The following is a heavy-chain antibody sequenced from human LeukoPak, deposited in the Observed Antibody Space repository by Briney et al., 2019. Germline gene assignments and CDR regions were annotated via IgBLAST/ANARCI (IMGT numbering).Heavy chain of an antibody. J-gene: IGHJ4*02. CDR3: ARNPPRYFN. D-gene: IGHD1-26*01. V-gene: IGHV3-7*05. Sequence: GSLRLSFAASGFPFSSYWMIWVRQAPGKGLEWVANIQQDGSEKYYVDSVKGRFTISRDNAKNSLYLQMNSLRAEDTAVYYCARNPPRYFNWGQGTLVTVSS. CDR1: GFPFSSYW. CDR2: IQQDGSEK.